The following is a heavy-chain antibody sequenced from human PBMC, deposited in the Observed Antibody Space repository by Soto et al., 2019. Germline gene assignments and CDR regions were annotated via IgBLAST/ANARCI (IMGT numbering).Heavy chain of an antibody. CDR2: IYHSGST. Sequence: SETLSLTCAVSGGSISSSNWWSWVRQPPGKGLEWIGEIYHSGSTNYNPSLKSRVTISVDKSKNQFSLKLSSVTAADTAVYYCASIVVETYYYGMDVWGQGTTVTVSS. CDR3: ASIVVETYYYGMDV. D-gene: IGHD2-21*01. V-gene: IGHV4-4*02. CDR1: GGSISSSNW. J-gene: IGHJ6*02.